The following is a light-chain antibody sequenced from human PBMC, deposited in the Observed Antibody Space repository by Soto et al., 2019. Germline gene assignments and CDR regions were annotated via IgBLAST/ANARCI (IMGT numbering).Light chain of an antibody. V-gene: IGLV2-14*03. CDR3: RSYTSSSTGV. CDR1: SSDVGGYNY. J-gene: IGLJ1*01. Sequence: QSALTQPASVSGSPGQSITISCTGTSSDVGGYNYVSWYQQHPGKAPKLMIYDVTNRPSGVSNRFSGSKSGNTASLTISGLQAEDEADYSCRSYTSSSTGVFGTGTKLTVL. CDR2: DVT.